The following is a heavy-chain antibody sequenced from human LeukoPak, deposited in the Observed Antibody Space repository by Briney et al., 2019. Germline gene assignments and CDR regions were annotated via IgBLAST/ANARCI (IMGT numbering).Heavy chain of an antibody. CDR2: INTISGGT. V-gene: IGHV1-2*02. Sequence: GASVNVSCKASGYTFTDYYMHWVRQAPGQGLEWMGWINTISGGTNYAQKFQGRVAMTRDTSISTAYMELSRLRSDDTAAYYCARDWGDPGLTTNYYMDVWGKGTTVTVSS. J-gene: IGHJ6*03. CDR3: ARDWGDPGLTTNYYMDV. D-gene: IGHD2/OR15-2a*01. CDR1: GYTFTDYY.